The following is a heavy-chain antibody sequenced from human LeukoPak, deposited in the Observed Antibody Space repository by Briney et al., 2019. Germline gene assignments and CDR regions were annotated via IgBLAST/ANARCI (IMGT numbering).Heavy chain of an antibody. V-gene: IGHV1-18*01. CDR1: GYTFTNYG. D-gene: IGHD1-7*01. J-gene: IGHJ5*02. Sequence: ASVKVSCKASGYTFTNYGISWVRQAPGQGLEWMGWISTYTGKTNCTQKVQDRVTITTDESTSTAYMELSSLRSEDTAVYYCARDNYAGANWFDPWGQGTLVTVSS. CDR2: ISTYTGKT. CDR3: ARDNYAGANWFDP.